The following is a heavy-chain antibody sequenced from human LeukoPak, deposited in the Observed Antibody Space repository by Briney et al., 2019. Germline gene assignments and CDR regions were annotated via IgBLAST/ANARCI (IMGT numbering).Heavy chain of an antibody. Sequence: GGSLRLSCTASGFAFDGHGMSWVRQVPGKGLEGVTGINWSGGSTGYSAPVRGRFTPSRDNAKNSLYLQMDSLRAEDTALYYCARAPITSPFYFDCWGQGTLVTVSS. CDR1: GFAFDGHG. J-gene: IGHJ4*02. D-gene: IGHD3-10*01. CDR2: INWSGGST. CDR3: ARAPITSPFYFDC. V-gene: IGHV3-20*04.